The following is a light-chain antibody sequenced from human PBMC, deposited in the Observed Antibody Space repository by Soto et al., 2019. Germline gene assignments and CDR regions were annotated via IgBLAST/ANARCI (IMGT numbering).Light chain of an antibody. Sequence: EIVLTQSPATLSLSPGERATLSCRASQGVSSYLAWYQQKPGQAPRLLIYDASNRATGIPARFSGSGPGTDFTLTISSLEPEDFAVYYCQQYHNWPITFGQGTRLEIK. CDR3: QQYHNWPIT. J-gene: IGKJ5*01. CDR2: DAS. V-gene: IGKV3D-11*01. CDR1: QGVSSY.